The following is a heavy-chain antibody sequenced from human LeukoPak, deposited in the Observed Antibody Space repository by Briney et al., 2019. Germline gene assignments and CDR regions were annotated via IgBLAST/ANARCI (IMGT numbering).Heavy chain of an antibody. D-gene: IGHD3-22*01. Sequence: AGGSLRLSCAASGFTFSNAWMSWVRQAPGKGLEWVSVIYSGGSTYYADSVKGRFTISRDNSKNTLYLQMNSLRAEDTAVYYCASYHDGSGYSPHFDYWGQGTLVTVSS. V-gene: IGHV3-53*01. CDR1: GFTFSNAW. CDR2: IYSGGST. J-gene: IGHJ4*02. CDR3: ASYHDGSGYSPHFDY.